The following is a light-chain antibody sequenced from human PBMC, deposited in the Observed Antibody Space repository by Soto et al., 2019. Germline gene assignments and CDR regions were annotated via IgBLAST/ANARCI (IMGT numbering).Light chain of an antibody. CDR1: TSNIGSNY. CDR2: SNN. Sequence: QSVLTQPPSASGTPGQTISISCSGSTSNIGSNYVYWYQQLPGTATKLLIYSNNKRHSGVPDRFSGSKSGTSASLAINGLRSEDEADYYCTSWDDSLSGLVFGGGTQLTVL. CDR3: TSWDDSLSGLV. V-gene: IGLV1-47*02. J-gene: IGLJ2*01.